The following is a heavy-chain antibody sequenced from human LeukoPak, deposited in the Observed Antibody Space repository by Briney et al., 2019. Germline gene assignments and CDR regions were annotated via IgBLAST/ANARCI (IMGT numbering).Heavy chain of an antibody. V-gene: IGHV3-30*02. Sequence: GGSLRLSCAASGFSFSSYGMHWVRQAPGKGLEWVTFIRLDGSSEYYAESVKGRFTIPRDNSKNTLYLQMNSLRGEDTAVYYRAKPSSSSFLNSMDAWGNGTTVVVSS. J-gene: IGHJ6*03. CDR3: AKPSSSSFLNSMDA. CDR2: IRLDGSSE. D-gene: IGHD2-2*01. CDR1: GFSFSSYG.